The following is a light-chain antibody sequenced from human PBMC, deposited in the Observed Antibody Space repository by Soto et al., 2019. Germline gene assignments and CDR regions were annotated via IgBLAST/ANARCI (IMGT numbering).Light chain of an antibody. V-gene: IGKV3-20*01. CDR1: QSVSSSH. CDR2: AAS. Sequence: DIVLTQSPGTLSLSHGEGATLSCRASQSVSSSHLAWYQHKPGQAPRLLIYAASSRATGSPDRFSGGGSGTDFTLTISRLEPEDFAVYYCQQYGDSPITFCQGTRLEI. J-gene: IGKJ5*01. CDR3: QQYGDSPIT.